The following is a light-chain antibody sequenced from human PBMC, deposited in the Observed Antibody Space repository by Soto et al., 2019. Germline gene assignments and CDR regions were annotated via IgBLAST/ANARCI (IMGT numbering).Light chain of an antibody. CDR3: QQYDLSLT. Sequence: EVVLTQSPGTLSLSPGERATLSCRASQRINNKYLAWYQQKHGQAPRLLIYGASNRATGIPDRFSGSGSGTDFTLIIRRLEPGDFAVYYCQQYDLSLTFGPGTKVDIK. CDR2: GAS. V-gene: IGKV3-20*01. J-gene: IGKJ3*01. CDR1: QRINNKY.